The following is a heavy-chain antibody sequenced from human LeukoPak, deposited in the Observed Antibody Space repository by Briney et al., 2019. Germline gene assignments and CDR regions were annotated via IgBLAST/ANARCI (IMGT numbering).Heavy chain of an antibody. J-gene: IGHJ6*03. CDR2: IYHSGTT. Sequence: SGTLSLTCAVSGGSITSVNWWTWVRQPPGKGLEWIGEIYHSGTTNYNPSLKSRVTMSVDTSKNQFSLKLSSVTAADTAVYYCARHSSSWTRSYYYYYMDVWGKGTTVTISS. CDR3: ARHSSSWTRSYYYYYMDV. V-gene: IGHV4-4*02. D-gene: IGHD6-13*01. CDR1: GGSITSVNW.